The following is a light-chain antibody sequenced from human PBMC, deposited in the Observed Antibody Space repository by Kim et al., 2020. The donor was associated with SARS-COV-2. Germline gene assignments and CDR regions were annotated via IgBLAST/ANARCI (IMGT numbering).Light chain of an antibody. J-gene: IGKJ4*01. CDR2: RAS. V-gene: IGKV1-5*03. Sequence: DIQMTQSPSTLSASVGDRVTITCRASQSISSWLIWYQQKPGRAPKLLIYRASNLETGVPSRFSGSGSGTQFTLTIDSLQPDDFATYYCQQHSSYPLTFGGGTKVEIK. CDR1: QSISSW. CDR3: QQHSSYPLT.